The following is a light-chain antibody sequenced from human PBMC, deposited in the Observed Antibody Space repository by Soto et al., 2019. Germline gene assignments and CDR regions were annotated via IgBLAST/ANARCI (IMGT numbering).Light chain of an antibody. V-gene: IGKV3-20*01. CDR1: QSVSNTY. Sequence: EIVLTQSPGTLSFSPGERATLSCRASQSVSNTYLAWYQQKPGQAPRLLIYDASSRATGIPDRFSGSGTGTDFTLTISRLEPQGFAVYYCQHDGRSPGLFTFGPGTKVDIK. CDR2: DAS. CDR3: QHDGRSPGLFT. J-gene: IGKJ3*01.